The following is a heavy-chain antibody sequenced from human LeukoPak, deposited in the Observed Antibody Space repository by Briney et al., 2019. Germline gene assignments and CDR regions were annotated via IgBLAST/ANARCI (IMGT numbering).Heavy chain of an antibody. D-gene: IGHD1-26*01. J-gene: IGHJ4*02. V-gene: IGHV1-18*01. Sequence: ASVKVSCKASGYTFTSYGFSWVRQAPGQGLEWMGWISAYNGNTNYAQKLQGRVTMTTDTSTSTDYMELRSLRSDDTAVYYCARGGSFTVSGSLGDYWGQGPLVTVSS. CDR3: ARGGSFTVSGSLGDY. CDR1: GYTFTSYG. CDR2: ISAYNGNT.